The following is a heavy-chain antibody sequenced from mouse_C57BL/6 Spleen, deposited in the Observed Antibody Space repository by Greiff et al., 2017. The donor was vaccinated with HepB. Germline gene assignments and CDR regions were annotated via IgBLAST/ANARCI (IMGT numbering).Heavy chain of an antibody. CDR3: ARSRTGTAYWYFDV. CDR1: GYAFSSSW. D-gene: IGHD4-1*01. V-gene: IGHV1-82*01. Sequence: VKLMESGPELVKPGASVKISCKASGYAFSSSWMNWVKQRPGKGLEWIGRIYPGDGDTNYNGKFKGKATLTADKSSSTAYMQLSSLTSEDSAVYFCARSRTGTAYWYFDVWGTGTTVTVSS. J-gene: IGHJ1*03. CDR2: IYPGDGDT.